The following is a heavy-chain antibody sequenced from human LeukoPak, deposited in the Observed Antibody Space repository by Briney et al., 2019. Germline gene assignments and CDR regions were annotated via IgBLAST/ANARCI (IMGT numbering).Heavy chain of an antibody. Sequence: SETLSLTCTVSGGSISSSSYYWGWIRQPPGEGLEWIGSIYYSGSTYYNPSLKSRVAISADTSKNQFSLKLSSVTAADTAVYYCARLTPPLAAAGPGWFDPWGQGTLVTVPS. J-gene: IGHJ5*02. D-gene: IGHD6-13*01. V-gene: IGHV4-39*07. CDR1: GGSISSSSYY. CDR3: ARLTPPLAAAGPGWFDP. CDR2: IYYSGST.